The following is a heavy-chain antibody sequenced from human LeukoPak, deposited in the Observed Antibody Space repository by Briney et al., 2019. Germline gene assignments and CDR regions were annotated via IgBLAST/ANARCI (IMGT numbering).Heavy chain of an antibody. Sequence: GGSLRLSCLASGFTFSDCDMSWVRLSPGKGPEWVSATTSSGGTSFYADSVKGRFTISRDNSKSTMYLQMSGLRADDTAVYYCAEIGSGNKFDSWGQGTLVTVSS. CDR3: AEIGSGNKFDS. CDR1: GFTFSDCD. CDR2: TTSSGGTS. V-gene: IGHV3-23*01. J-gene: IGHJ4*02. D-gene: IGHD3-3*01.